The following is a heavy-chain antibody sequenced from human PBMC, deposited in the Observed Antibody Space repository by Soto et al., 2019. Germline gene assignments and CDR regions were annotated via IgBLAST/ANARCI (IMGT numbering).Heavy chain of an antibody. Sequence: PSETLSLTCAVSGFSIQTSYFWGWIRQPPGKGLEWIAYIYDTGISGYTPSTSYNPSLKSRVTMSVDTSKSQFSLKLTSVTAADTAVYYCARGEDAFFYYGLDVWGQGITVTVSS. J-gene: IGHJ6*02. CDR2: IYDTGISGYTPST. CDR1: GFSIQTSYF. CDR3: ARGEDAFFYYGLDV. V-gene: IGHV4-59*01.